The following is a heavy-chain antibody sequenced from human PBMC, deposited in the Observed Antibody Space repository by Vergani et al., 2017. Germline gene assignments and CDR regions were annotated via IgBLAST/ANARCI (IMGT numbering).Heavy chain of an antibody. J-gene: IGHJ6*03. CDR1: GFTFSSYG. CDR3: AKDHHAPSYYYYYMDV. V-gene: IGHV3-30*18. CDR2: ISYDGSNK. Sequence: QVQLVESGGGVVQPGRSLRLSCAASGFTFSSYGMHWVRQAPGKGLEWVAVISYDGSNKYYADSVKGRFTISRDNSKNTLYLQMNSLRAEDTAVYYCAKDHHAPSYYYYYMDVWGRGTTVTVSS.